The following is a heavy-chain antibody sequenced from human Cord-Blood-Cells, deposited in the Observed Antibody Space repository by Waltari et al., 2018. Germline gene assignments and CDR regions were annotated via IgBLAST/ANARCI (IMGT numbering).Heavy chain of an antibody. D-gene: IGHD3-22*01. CDR1: GGSFSGYY. J-gene: IGHJ5*02. CDR2: INHSVST. Sequence: QVQLQQWGAGLLKPSETLSLTCAVYGGSFSGYYWSWIRQPPGKGLEWIGEINHSVSTYYNPSLKRRVTISVVTSRNQLSLELSAVTAADTAVYYCASYDSSGYWFDPWGQGTLVTVSS. V-gene: IGHV4-34*01. CDR3: ASYDSSGYWFDP.